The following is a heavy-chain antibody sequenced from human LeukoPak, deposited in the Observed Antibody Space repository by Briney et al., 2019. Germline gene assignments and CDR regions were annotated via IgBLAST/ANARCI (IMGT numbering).Heavy chain of an antibody. CDR3: TTDGLSFEAY. CDR2: IKTKTDGGTT. J-gene: IGHJ4*02. Sequence: RAGGSLRLSCAASGFTFSDAWMSWVRQAPGKGLEWVSRIKTKTDGGTTDYAAPVKGRFTISRDDSKNTLYLQMNSLKTEDTAVYYCTTDGLSFEAYWGQGILVTVSP. CDR1: GFTFSDAW. V-gene: IGHV3-15*05. D-gene: IGHD2/OR15-2a*01.